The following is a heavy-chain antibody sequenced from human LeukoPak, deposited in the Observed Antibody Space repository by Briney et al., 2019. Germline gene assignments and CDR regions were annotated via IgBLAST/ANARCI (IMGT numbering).Heavy chain of an antibody. CDR1: GLTVSSNY. J-gene: IGHJ6*03. Sequence: GGSLRLSCAASGLTVSSNYMSWVRQAPGRGLEWVSVIYSGGSTYYADSVKGRFTISRDNSKNTLYLQMNSLRAEDTALYYCARYRRGLGYMDVWGKGTTVTVSS. CDR3: ARYRRGLGYMDV. CDR2: IYSGGST. D-gene: IGHD3-10*01. V-gene: IGHV3-66*01.